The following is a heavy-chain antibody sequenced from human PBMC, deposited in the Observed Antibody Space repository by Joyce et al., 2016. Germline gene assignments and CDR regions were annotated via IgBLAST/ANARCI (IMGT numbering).Heavy chain of an antibody. CDR2: IYYSGTA. CDR1: GVSISSRSNY. J-gene: IGHJ4*02. CDR3: ARDRTYDFWSGYPGYFDY. D-gene: IGHD3-3*01. Sequence: QLLLQESGPGLVKPSETLSLTFSVSGVSISSRSNYWVWIRQPPGKGLEWIGNIYYSGTAYYKSSLESRLTISVDTSKNQFSLKLSSVTAADTAVYYCARDRTYDFWSGYPGYFDYWGQGILVTVSS. V-gene: IGHV4-39*07.